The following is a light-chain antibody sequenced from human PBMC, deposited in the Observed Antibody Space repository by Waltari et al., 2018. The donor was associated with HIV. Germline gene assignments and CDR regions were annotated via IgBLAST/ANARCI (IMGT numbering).Light chain of an antibody. Sequence: QSALTQPASVSGSPGQSITISFTGTSSDVANYNYVYWYQQYPGKAPKLLVYNVGNRPPGVSSGFSGAKSDKTAALTISGLQAEDEADYYFDSYTNNITLGFGTGTKVTVL. CDR3: DSYTNNITLG. J-gene: IGLJ1*01. CDR2: NVG. CDR1: SSDVANYNY. V-gene: IGLV2-14*03.